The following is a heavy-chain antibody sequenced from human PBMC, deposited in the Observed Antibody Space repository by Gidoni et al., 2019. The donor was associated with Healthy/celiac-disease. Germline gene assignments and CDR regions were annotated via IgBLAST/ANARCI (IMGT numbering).Heavy chain of an antibody. D-gene: IGHD2-8*01. V-gene: IGHV3-11*05. CDR2: ISSSSSYT. J-gene: IGHJ6*02. CDR3: ARDPRGYCTNGVCWTYYGMDV. CDR1: GFTFSDYY. Sequence: QVQLVESGGGLVKPGGSLRLSCAASGFTFSDYYMSWIRQAPGKGLEWVSYISSSSSYTNYADSVKGRFTISRDNAKNSLYLQMNSLRAEDTAVYYCARDPRGYCTNGVCWTYYGMDVWGQGTTVTVSS.